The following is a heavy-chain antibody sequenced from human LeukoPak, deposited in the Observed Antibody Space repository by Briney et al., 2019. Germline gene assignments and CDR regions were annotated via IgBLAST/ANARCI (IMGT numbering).Heavy chain of an antibody. CDR1: GGSISSGGYY. CDR3: AREGSSSWNGHYYGMDV. J-gene: IGHJ6*02. V-gene: IGHV4-31*03. CDR2: IYYSGST. D-gene: IGHD6-13*01. Sequence: SQTLSLTCTVSGGSISSGGYYWTWIRQHPGKGLEWIVYIYYSGSTYYNPSLKSRIIISVDTSKNQFSLKLSSVTAADTAVYYCAREGSSSWNGHYYGMDVWGQGTTVTVSS.